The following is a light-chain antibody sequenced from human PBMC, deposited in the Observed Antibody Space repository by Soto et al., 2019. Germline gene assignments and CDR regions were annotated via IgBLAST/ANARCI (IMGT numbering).Light chain of an antibody. CDR1: QSVNSN. CDR2: GAS. J-gene: IGKJ4*01. Sequence: ERVMTQSPATLSVSPGERATLSCRASQSVNSNLAWYQQKPGQAPRLLIYGASTRATAFPARFSGSGSGTEFTLTISSLQSEDFAVYYCQQYNNWPLSFGGGTKV. V-gene: IGKV3-15*01. CDR3: QQYNNWPLS.